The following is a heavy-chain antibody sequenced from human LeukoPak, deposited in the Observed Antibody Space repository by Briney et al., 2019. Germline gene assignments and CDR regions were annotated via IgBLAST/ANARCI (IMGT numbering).Heavy chain of an antibody. CDR2: TYYRSKWYN. D-gene: IGHD3-10*01. CDR1: GDSVSSNSAA. V-gene: IGHV6-1*01. Sequence: SQTLSLTCAISGDSVSSNSAAWNWIRQSPSRGPEWLGRTYYRSKWYNDYAVSVKSRVTINPDTSKNQFSLQLNSVTPEDTAVYYCARDSNVLLWFGELLSPYYYYYGMDVWGQGTTVTVSS. CDR3: ARDSNVLLWFGELLSPYYYYYGMDV. J-gene: IGHJ6*02.